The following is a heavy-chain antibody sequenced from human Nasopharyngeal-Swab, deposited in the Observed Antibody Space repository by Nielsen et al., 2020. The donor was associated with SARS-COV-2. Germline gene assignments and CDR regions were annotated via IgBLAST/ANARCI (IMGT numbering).Heavy chain of an antibody. CDR2: ISYDGSNK. CDR3: GKVVNQAAYDY. CDR1: GFTFSSYG. Sequence: GGSLRLSCAASGFTFSSYGMHWVRQAPGKGLEWVAVISYDGSNKYYADSVKGRFTISRDNSKNTLYLQMNSLRVEDTAVYYCGKVVNQAAYDYSGQGTQVTVSS. V-gene: IGHV3-30*18. D-gene: IGHD1-14*01. J-gene: IGHJ4*02.